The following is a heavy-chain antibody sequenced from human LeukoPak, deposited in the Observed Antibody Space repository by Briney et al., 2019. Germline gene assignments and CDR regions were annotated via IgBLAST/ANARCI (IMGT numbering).Heavy chain of an antibody. J-gene: IGHJ4*02. CDR2: LSGSGDST. Sequence: GGSLRLSCAASGFTFSSYAMSWVRHAPGKGLEWVSALSGSGDSTYYADSVKGRFTISRDNSKNTLYLQMNSLRAEDTAIYYCAKDLDFSSGSDSWGQGTLVTVSS. V-gene: IGHV3-23*01. CDR1: GFTFSSYA. D-gene: IGHD6-19*01. CDR3: AKDLDFSSGSDS.